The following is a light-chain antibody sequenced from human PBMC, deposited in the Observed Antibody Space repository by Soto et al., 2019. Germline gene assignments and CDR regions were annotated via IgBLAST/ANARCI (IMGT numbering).Light chain of an antibody. CDR1: QSISNNH. J-gene: IGKJ4*01. CDR3: QQYGRSLT. CDR2: GTS. Sequence: EVVVTQSPGTLSLSPGERATLSCRASQSISNNHLGWYQQKPGQAPRLLIYGTSTRATGITDRFSGSGSGTDFTLTISRLEPEDFAVYYCQQYGRSLTFGGGTKVEIK. V-gene: IGKV3-20*01.